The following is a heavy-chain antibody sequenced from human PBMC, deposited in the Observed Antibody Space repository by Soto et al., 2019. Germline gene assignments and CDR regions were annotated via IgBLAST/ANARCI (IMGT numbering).Heavy chain of an antibody. V-gene: IGHV1-2*06. CDR1: GYTFTNYY. CDR3: ARELNTESSAYYSFAF. D-gene: IGHD3-22*01. J-gene: IGHJ4*02. Sequence: ASVKVSCKASGYTFTNYYIHWVRQAPGQGLEWVGLINPKAGTTNDAPKFQGRVTMTTDRSTTTTSMELRSLGTDDTAVYYCARELNTESSAYYSFAFWGQGTLVTVSS. CDR2: INPKAGTT.